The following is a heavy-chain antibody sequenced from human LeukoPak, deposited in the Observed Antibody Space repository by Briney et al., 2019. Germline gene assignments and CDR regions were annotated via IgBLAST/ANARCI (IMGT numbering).Heavy chain of an antibody. CDR2: IYHSGST. CDR3: ARSPDCSSTSCYRGIYYFDY. Sequence: KPSETLSLTCAVSGYSISSGYYWGWIRQPPGQGLEWIGSIYHSGSTYYNPSLKSRVTISVDTSKNQFSLKLSSVTAADTAVYYCARSPDCSSTSCYRGIYYFDYWGQGTLVTVSS. V-gene: IGHV4-38-2*01. J-gene: IGHJ4*02. D-gene: IGHD2-2*02. CDR1: GYSISSGYY.